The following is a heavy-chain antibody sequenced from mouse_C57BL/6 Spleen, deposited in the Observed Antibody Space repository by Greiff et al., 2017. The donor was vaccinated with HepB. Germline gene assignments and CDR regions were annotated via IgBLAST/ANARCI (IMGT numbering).Heavy chain of an antibody. V-gene: IGHV3-6*01. J-gene: IGHJ3*01. CDR2: IRYDGSN. D-gene: IGHD1-1*01. CDR3: ARYYDCSSLFAY. Sequence: ESGPGLVKPSQSLSLTCSVTGYSITSGYFWNWIRQFPGNKLELMGYIRYDGSNNYNPSLKNQISFTRDTSKNQFFLQVNSVTTEDTATYYCARYYDCSSLFAYWGQGTLVTVSA. CDR1: GYSITSGYF.